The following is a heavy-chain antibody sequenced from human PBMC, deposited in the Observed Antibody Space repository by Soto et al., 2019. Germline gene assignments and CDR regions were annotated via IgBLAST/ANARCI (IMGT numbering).Heavy chain of an antibody. Sequence: GASVKVSCKASGYTFTSSGISWVRQAPGQGLEWMGWISTDNGNTNYAQHLQGRVSMTTDTSTSTAYMDLRSLRSEDTAVYYCARDLGGWPDYWGQGTPVTVSS. J-gene: IGHJ4*02. CDR1: GYTFTSSG. D-gene: IGHD2-15*01. V-gene: IGHV1-18*01. CDR2: ISTDNGNT. CDR3: ARDLGGWPDY.